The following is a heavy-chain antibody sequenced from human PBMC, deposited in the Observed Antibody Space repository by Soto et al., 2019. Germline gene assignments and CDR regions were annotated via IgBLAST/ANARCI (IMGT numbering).Heavy chain of an antibody. D-gene: IGHD3-10*01. V-gene: IGHV3-66*01. J-gene: IGHJ5*02. CDR3: ARNYYVSGSYAPWFDP. Sequence: EVQLEESGGGSVQPGGSLRLSCAGSGFTGSLNYMAWVRQAPGKGLECVSIVYVNGNTYYADSVKGRCTISRDSSKNTVYLQMDSLRAEDTAVYYCARNYYVSGSYAPWFDPRGQGTQVKVSS. CDR1: GFTGSLNY. CDR2: VYVNGNT.